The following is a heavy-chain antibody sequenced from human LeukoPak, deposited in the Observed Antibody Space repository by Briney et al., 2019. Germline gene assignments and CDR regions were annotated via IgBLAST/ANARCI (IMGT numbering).Heavy chain of an antibody. CDR2: IKEDRTET. CDR3: AKEGRSLQTY. D-gene: IGHD5-24*01. CDR1: GFMFSSNW. J-gene: IGHJ4*02. V-gene: IGHV3-7*03. Sequence: GGSLRLSCAASGFMFSSNWMSWARLAPGKGLEWVANIKEDRTETYYVDSVKGRFTISRDNAKNSLYLQMNSLRVEDTAVYYCAKEGRSLQTYWGQGTLVTVSS.